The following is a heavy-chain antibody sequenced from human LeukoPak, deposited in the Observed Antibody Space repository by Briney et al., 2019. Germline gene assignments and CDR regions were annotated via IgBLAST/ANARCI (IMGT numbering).Heavy chain of an antibody. CDR3: AKPVPNEI. CDR2: ISEDGSIK. D-gene: IGHD1-1*01. V-gene: IGHV3-30*18. CDR1: GFAFSACG. J-gene: IGHJ3*02. Sequence: GGSLRLSCAASGFAFSACGIHWVRQAPGKGLEWVALISEDGSIKFYADSVKGRFTISRDNSKNTLYLQMNSLRAEDTAVYYCAKPVPNEIWGQGTMVTVSS.